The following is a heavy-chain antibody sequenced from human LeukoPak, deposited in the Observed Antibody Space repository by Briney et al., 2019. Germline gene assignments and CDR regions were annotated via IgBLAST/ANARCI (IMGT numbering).Heavy chain of an antibody. V-gene: IGHV3-74*01. Sequence: PGGSLRLSCAASGFTFSKYWMLWVRQAPGEGLESVSRINTDGTVTTYADSVKGRFTVSRDNADNTMFLQMNSVRDEDTAVYHCATKQWLAPPPDSWGQGTPVTVSS. CDR3: ATKQWLAPPPDS. CDR2: INTDGTVT. D-gene: IGHD6-19*01. CDR1: GFTFSKYW. J-gene: IGHJ4*02.